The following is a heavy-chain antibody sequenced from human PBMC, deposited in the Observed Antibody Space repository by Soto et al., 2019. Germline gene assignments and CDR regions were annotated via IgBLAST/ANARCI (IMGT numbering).Heavy chain of an antibody. V-gene: IGHV1-18*01. Sequence: ASVKVSCKASGYTFTSYGISWVRQAPGQGLEWMGWISAYNGNTNYAQKLQGRVTMTTDTSTSTAYMELRSLRSDDTAVYYCAIEPHQTRIVAWFDPWGQGTLVTVSS. D-gene: IGHD2-15*01. CDR2: ISAYNGNT. CDR3: AIEPHQTRIVAWFDP. CDR1: GYTFTSYG. J-gene: IGHJ5*02.